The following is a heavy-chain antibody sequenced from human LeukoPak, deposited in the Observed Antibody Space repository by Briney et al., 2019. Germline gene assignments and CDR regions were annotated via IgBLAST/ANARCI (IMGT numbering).Heavy chain of an antibody. CDR3: ARAIVVVTADFDY. Sequence: ASVKVSCKASGYTFTSYGISWVRQAPGQGLEWMGWISAYNGNTNYAQKFQGRVTMTRDTPISTAYMELSRLRSDDTAVYYCARAIVVVTADFDYWGQGTLVTVSS. D-gene: IGHD2-21*02. CDR1: GYTFTSYG. V-gene: IGHV1-18*01. J-gene: IGHJ4*02. CDR2: ISAYNGNT.